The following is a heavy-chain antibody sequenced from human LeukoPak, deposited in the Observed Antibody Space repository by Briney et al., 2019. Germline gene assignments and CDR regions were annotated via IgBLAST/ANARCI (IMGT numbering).Heavy chain of an antibody. D-gene: IGHD3-22*01. Sequence: ASVKVSCKASGGTFSSYAISWVRQAPGQGLEWMGGIIPIFGTANYAQKFQGRVTITADESTSTAYMELSSLRSEDTAVYYCASHYYDSSGYYYQFDYWGQGTLVTVSS. CDR2: IIPIFGTA. V-gene: IGHV1-69*13. J-gene: IGHJ4*02. CDR1: GGTFSSYA. CDR3: ASHYYDSSGYYYQFDY.